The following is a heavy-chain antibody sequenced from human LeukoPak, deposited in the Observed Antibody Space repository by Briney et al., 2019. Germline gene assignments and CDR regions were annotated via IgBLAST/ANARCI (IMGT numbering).Heavy chain of an antibody. D-gene: IGHD3-3*01. J-gene: IGHJ4*02. V-gene: IGHV3-23*01. Sequence: PGGSLRPSCAASGFTFNNYAMSWVRQAPGKGLEWVSDISASGGSTDYADSVKGRFTNSRDNSKNTLHLQMNSLRAEDTAIYYCAKALSDFCRDQNEWGQGTLVTVSS. CDR2: ISASGGST. CDR3: AKALSDFCRDQNE. CDR1: GFTFNNYA.